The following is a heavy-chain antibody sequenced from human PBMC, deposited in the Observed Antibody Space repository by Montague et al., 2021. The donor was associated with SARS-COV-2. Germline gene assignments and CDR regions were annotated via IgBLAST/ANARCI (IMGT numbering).Heavy chain of an antibody. J-gene: IGHJ4*02. CDR3: ARPGSVSGWFYFDD. D-gene: IGHD6-19*01. Sequence: SETLSLTCIVSGESIDRDTYYWSCIRQSPGKGLEWLGSLSSSGSTXYNPSLRSRVTISMDTSKNHFSLKVNSVTATDTAVYFCARPGSVSGWFYFDDWGQGTLVSVSS. V-gene: IGHV4-39*02. CDR1: GESIDRDTYY. CDR2: LSSSGST.